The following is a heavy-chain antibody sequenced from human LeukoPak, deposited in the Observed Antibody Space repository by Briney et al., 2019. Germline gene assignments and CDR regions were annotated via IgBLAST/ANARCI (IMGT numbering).Heavy chain of an antibody. J-gene: IGHJ3*02. CDR3: AREGSYDSSGYETLDAFDI. V-gene: IGHV4-59*01. D-gene: IGHD3-22*01. CDR1: GGSISGYY. Sequence: SETLSLTCTVSGGSISGYYWSWIRQPPGKGLEWIGYIYYSGSTNYNPSLKSRVTISVDTSKNQFSLKLSSVTAADTAVYYCAREGSYDSSGYETLDAFDIWGQGTMVTVSS. CDR2: IYYSGST.